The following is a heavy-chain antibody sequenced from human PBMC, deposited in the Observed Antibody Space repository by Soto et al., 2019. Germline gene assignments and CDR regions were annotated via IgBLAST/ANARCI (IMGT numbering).Heavy chain of an antibody. CDR1: GGTFSRYA. D-gene: IGHD1-26*01. J-gene: IGHJ5*02. CDR2: IIPIFGTA. CDR3: ARAIVGPTTTGWLDP. Sequence: SVKVSCKASGGTFSRYAISWVLQAPGQGLEWMGGIIPIFGTANYAQKFQGRVTITADESTSTAYMELSSLRFEDTAVYYCARAIVGPTTTGWLDPWGQGTLVTVSS. V-gene: IGHV1-69*13.